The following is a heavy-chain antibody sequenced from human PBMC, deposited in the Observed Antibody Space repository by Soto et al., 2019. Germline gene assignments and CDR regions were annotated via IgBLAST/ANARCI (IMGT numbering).Heavy chain of an antibody. CDR1: GFTFSNYA. Sequence: EVQLLESGGGLVQPGGSLRLSCAASGFTFSNYAMSLVRQAPGKGLEWVSGISGSGGTIYYADSVKGRFTISRDNSKNTLYLEMDCLSAEDPAISFCAKAQVAARRYYYYGMEVWGPGTRV. D-gene: IGHD5-12*01. J-gene: IGHJ6*01. CDR2: ISGSGGTI. CDR3: AKAQVAARRYYYYGMEV. V-gene: IGHV3-23*01.